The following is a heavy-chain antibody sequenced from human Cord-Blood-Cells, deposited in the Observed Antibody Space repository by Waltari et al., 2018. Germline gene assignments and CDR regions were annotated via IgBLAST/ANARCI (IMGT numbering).Heavy chain of an antibody. CDR1: GYSFTSYW. V-gene: IGHV5-51*01. J-gene: IGHJ4*02. CDR2: IYPGDSDT. CDR3: ARQVIAAAGNSGSYYFDY. Sequence: EVQLVQSGAEVKKPGESLKISCKGSGYSFTSYWIGWVRQMPGKGLEWMGIIYPGDSDTRYSPSFQGQVTISADKSISTAYLQWSSLKASDTAMYYCARQVIAAAGNSGSYYFDYWGQGTLVTVSS. D-gene: IGHD6-13*01.